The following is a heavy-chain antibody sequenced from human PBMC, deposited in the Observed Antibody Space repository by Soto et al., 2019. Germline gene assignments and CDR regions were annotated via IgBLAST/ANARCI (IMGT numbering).Heavy chain of an antibody. J-gene: IGHJ4*02. V-gene: IGHV2-70*02. CDR3: ARDYYDSSGYEAFFDS. CDR2: IDWDDDT. D-gene: IGHD3-22*01. Sequence: SGPTLVNPTQTLTLTCTVSGFSPSTRGMCVSWIRQPPGKAPEWLARIDWDDDTYYSTSLKARLTISKDTSKTQVVLTMTNMDPVDTAVYYCARDYYDSSGYEAFFDSWGQGTLVTVSS. CDR1: GFSPSTRGMC.